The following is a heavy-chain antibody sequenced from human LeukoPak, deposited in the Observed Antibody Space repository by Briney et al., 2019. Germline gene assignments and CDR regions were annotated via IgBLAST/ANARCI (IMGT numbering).Heavy chain of an antibody. D-gene: IGHD6-13*01. CDR1: GGTFSSYA. Sequence: SVKVSCKASGGTFSSYAISWVRQAPGQGLEWMGGIIPIFGTANHAQKFQGRVTITADESTSTAYMELSSLRSEDTAVYYCAPLFGHSSSWYDWFDPWGQGTLVTVSS. CDR3: APLFGHSSSWYDWFDP. V-gene: IGHV1-69*13. CDR2: IIPIFGTA. J-gene: IGHJ5*02.